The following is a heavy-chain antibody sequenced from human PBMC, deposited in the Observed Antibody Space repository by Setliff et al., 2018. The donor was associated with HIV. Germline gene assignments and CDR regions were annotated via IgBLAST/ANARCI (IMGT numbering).Heavy chain of an antibody. Sequence: GGSLRLSCTASGFSFGDFALNWVRQAPGKGLEWVGFIRSKAYGGTAEYAASVKGRFTISRDNSKDSLSLQMNNLKAEDTAVYYCVRAAAGLDIWSQGIRVTVSS. CDR1: GFSFGDFA. J-gene: IGHJ4*02. V-gene: IGHV3-49*04. CDR2: IRSKAYGGTA. CDR3: VRAAAGLDI.